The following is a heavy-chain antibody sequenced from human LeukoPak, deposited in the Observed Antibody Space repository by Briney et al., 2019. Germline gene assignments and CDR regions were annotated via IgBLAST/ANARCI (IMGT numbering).Heavy chain of an antibody. CDR2: INTDGSIT. J-gene: IGHJ4*02. Sequence: PGESLRLSCAASGFTFSDYWIHWVRRAPGKGLVWVSRINTDGSITNYADSVKGRFSISRDNAKNTLYLQMSSLRAEDTAVYYCARDRGPRTGFMVREAYDYWGQGTLVTVSS. CDR1: GFTFSDYW. V-gene: IGHV3-74*01. CDR3: ARDRGPRTGFMVREAYDY. D-gene: IGHD3-10*01.